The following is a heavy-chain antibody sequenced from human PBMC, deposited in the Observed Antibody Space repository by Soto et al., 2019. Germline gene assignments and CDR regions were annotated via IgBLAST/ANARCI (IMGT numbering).Heavy chain of an antibody. CDR1: GFTFSSYS. CDR2: ISSSSSYI. CDR3: ARDPTSPIVVVPAAIDV. J-gene: IGHJ6*02. Sequence: GGSLRLSCAASGFTFSSYSMNWVRQAPGKGLEWVSSISSSSSYIYYADSVKGRFTISRDNAKNSLYLQMNSLRAEDTAVYYCARDPTSPIVVVPAAIDVWGQGTAVTVSS. V-gene: IGHV3-21*01. D-gene: IGHD2-2*01.